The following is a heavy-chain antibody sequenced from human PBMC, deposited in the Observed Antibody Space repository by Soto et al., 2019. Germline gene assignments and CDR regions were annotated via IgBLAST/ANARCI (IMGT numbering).Heavy chain of an antibody. CDR2: IYYSGST. J-gene: IGHJ6*03. CDR3: ARSTKKGFGELLGYYYYMDV. V-gene: IGHV4-59*01. D-gene: IGHD3-10*01. Sequence: QVQLQESGPGLVKPSETLSLTCTVSGGSISSYYWSWIRQPPGKGLEWIGYIYYSGSTNYNPSLKSRVTISVDTSKNQFSLKLSSVTAADTAVYYCARSTKKGFGELLGYYYYMDVWGKGTTVTLSS. CDR1: GGSISSYY.